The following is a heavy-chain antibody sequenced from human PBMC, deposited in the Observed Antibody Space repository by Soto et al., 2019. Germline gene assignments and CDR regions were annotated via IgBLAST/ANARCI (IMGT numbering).Heavy chain of an antibody. J-gene: IGHJ4*02. CDR1: GGSISSSNW. CDR3: ARGHLYYYESSGCYFDY. V-gene: IGHV4-4*02. D-gene: IGHD3-22*01. CDR2: IYHSGST. Sequence: QVQLQESGPGLVKPSGTLSLTCAVSGGSISSSNWWSWVRQPPGKGLEWIGEIYHSGSTNYNPSLESRVTISVDKSKNQFSLKLSSVTAADTAVYYCARGHLYYYESSGCYFDYWGQGTLVTVSS.